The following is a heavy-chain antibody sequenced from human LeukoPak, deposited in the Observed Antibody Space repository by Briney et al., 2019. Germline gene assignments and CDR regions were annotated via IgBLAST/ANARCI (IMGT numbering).Heavy chain of an antibody. Sequence: GGSLRLSCSASGFPFANTWMTRVRQAPGKGLEWVGRIKSKHDGATTDYAAPVKGRFTISRDDSKNTLYLQMTSLNAEDSAVYFCATVILVYSAFDIWGQGTVVTVSS. V-gene: IGHV3-15*01. D-gene: IGHD3-16*02. J-gene: IGHJ3*02. CDR1: GFPFANTW. CDR2: IKSKHDGATT. CDR3: ATVILVYSAFDI.